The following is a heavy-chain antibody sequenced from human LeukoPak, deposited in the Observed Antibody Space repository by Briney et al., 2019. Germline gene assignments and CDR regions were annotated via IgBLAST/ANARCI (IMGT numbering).Heavy chain of an antibody. CDR2: ISSSGSTI. CDR3: ASESLKYSSSHDY. D-gene: IGHD6-13*01. Sequence: PGGSLRLSCAASGFTFSDYYMSWIRQAPGKGLEWVSYISSSGSTIYYADSVKGRFTISGDNAKNSLYLQMNSLRAEDTAVYYCASESLKYSSSHDYWGQGTLVTVSS. CDR1: GFTFSDYY. J-gene: IGHJ4*02. V-gene: IGHV3-11*04.